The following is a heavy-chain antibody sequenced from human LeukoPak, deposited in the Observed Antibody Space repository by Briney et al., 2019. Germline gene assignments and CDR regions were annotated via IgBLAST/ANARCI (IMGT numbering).Heavy chain of an antibody. CDR2: INHSGRT. CDR3: ARRVGRYFGERAYYYNYMDV. CDR1: GGSFSGYY. J-gene: IGHJ6*03. V-gene: IGHV4-34*01. D-gene: IGHD3-10*01. Sequence: SETLSLTCAVYGGSFSGYYWSWIRQPPGKGLEWIGEINHSGRTKYNPSLKSRVTISVDTSKNQFSLKLSSVTSADTAVYYFARRVGRYFGERAYYYNYMDVWGKGTTVTISS.